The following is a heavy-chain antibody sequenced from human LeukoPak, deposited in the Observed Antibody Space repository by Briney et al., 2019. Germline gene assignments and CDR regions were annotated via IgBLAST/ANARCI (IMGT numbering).Heavy chain of an antibody. CDR3: ARTAYNIVVVVAATPDWYFDL. CDR1: GFTFSSYS. CDR2: ISSSSSYI. V-gene: IGHV3-21*01. J-gene: IGHJ2*01. Sequence: GGSLRLSCAASGFTFSSYSMNWVRQAPGKGLEWVSSISSSSSYICYADSVKGRFTISRDNAKNSLYLQMNSLRAEDTAVYYCARTAYNIVVVVAATPDWYFDLWGRGTLVTVSS. D-gene: IGHD2-15*01.